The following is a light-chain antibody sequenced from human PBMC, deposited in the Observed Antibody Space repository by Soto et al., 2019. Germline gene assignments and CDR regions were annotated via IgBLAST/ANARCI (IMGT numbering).Light chain of an antibody. CDR3: QSYDSSLSSEV. CDR1: SSNIGAGYD. J-gene: IGLJ2*01. CDR2: GNS. Sequence: QSVLTQPPSVSGAPGQRVTISCTGSSSNIGAGYDVHWYQQLPGTAPKLLIYGNSHRPSGVPDRFSGSKSGTSASLAITGLQAEDEADYYCQSYDSSLSSEVFGGGTKVTVL. V-gene: IGLV1-40*01.